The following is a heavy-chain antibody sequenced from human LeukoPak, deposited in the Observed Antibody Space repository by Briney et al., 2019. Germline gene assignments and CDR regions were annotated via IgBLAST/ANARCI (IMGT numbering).Heavy chain of an antibody. CDR2: ISGSGGST. J-gene: IGHJ3*02. CDR3: AKDGYYDSSGFLFFDI. CDR1: GFTFSSYA. V-gene: IGHV3-23*01. D-gene: IGHD3-22*01. Sequence: GGSLRLSCAASGFTFSSYAMSWVRQAPGKGLEWVSAISGSGGSTYYADSVKGGFTIYRDNSKNPLYLQMNSLRAEDTAAYYCAKDGYYDSSGFLFFDIWGQGTMVTVSS.